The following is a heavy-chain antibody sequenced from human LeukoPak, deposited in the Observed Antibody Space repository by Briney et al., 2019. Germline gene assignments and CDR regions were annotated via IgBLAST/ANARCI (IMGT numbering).Heavy chain of an antibody. V-gene: IGHV4-59*08. J-gene: IGHJ4*02. Sequence: SETLSLTCTVSGGSISSYYWSWIRQPPGKGLEWNGYIYYSGSTNYNPSLKSRVTISVDTSKNQFSLKLSSVTAADTAVYYCARRSSYSSSWYFDYWGQGTLVTVSS. CDR2: IYYSGST. D-gene: IGHD6-13*01. CDR3: ARRSSYSSSWYFDY. CDR1: GGSISSYY.